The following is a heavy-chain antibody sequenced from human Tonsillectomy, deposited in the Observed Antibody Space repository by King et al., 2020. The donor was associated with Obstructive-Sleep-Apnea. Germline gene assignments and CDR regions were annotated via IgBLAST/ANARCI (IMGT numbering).Heavy chain of an antibody. D-gene: IGHD6-13*01. J-gene: IGHJ4*02. CDR1: GFTFSSYW. Sequence: VQLVEYGGGLVQPGGSLRLYCAASGFTFSSYWMSWVRQAPGKGLEWVANIKQDGSEKYYVDSVKGRFTISRDNAKNSLYLQMNSLRAEDTAVYYCARGIREAAASLGYWGQGTLVTVSS. V-gene: IGHV3-7*03. CDR2: IKQDGSEK. CDR3: ARGIREAAASLGY.